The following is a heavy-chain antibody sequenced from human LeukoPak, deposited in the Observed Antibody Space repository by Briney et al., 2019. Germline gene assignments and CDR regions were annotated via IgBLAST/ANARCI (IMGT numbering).Heavy chain of an antibody. J-gene: IGHJ4*02. CDR3: ARHVGRAGDEPYFDY. CDR2: IYNSGIM. CDR1: GGSISSRRYY. D-gene: IGHD4-17*01. V-gene: IGHV4-39*01. Sequence: SETLSLTCAVSGGSISSRRYYWGWIRQPPGQGLEWIGSIYNSGIMYYDPSLKSRVTISVDTSKNQFSLNLISVTAADTAVYYCARHVGRAGDEPYFDYWGQGALVTVSS.